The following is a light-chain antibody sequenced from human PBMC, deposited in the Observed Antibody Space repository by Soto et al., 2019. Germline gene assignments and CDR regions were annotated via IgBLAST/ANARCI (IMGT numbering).Light chain of an antibody. CDR2: WAS. Sequence: DIVMTQSPDSLAVSLGERATINCKSSQSVLYSSNNKNYLAWYQQKPAQPPKLLIYWASTRESGVPDRFSGSGSETDFTLTISSLQAEDVAVYYCQQYYSTPRTFGKGTKVEIK. CDR1: QSVLYSSNNKNY. CDR3: QQYYSTPRT. J-gene: IGKJ1*01. V-gene: IGKV4-1*01.